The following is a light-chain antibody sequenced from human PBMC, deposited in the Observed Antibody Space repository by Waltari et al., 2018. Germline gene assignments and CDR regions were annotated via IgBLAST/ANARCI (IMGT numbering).Light chain of an antibody. CDR2: NVV. CDR1: PTVGNA. Sequence: ETVLTQSPATLSLSPGQSATLSCRASPTVGNALAWYQQKPGQAPRLLIWNVVNRATGVPARFSASGSATDFTLSISSLEPDDVAVYYCHQRTDWPFTFGPGTKVDV. J-gene: IGKJ3*01. CDR3: HQRTDWPFT. V-gene: IGKV3-11*01.